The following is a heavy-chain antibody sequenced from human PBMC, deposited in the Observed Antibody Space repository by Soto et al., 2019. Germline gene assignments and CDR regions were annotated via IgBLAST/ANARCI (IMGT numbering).Heavy chain of an antibody. Sequence: ASVKVSCKASGYTFTSYDINWVRQATGQGLEWMGWMNPNSGNTGYAQKFQGWVTMTRNTSISTAYMELSRLRSDDTAVYYCARVRIAAAGFFNYYGMDVWGQGTTVTVSS. D-gene: IGHD6-13*01. CDR1: GYTFTSYD. CDR2: MNPNSGNT. V-gene: IGHV1-8*01. CDR3: ARVRIAAAGFFNYYGMDV. J-gene: IGHJ6*02.